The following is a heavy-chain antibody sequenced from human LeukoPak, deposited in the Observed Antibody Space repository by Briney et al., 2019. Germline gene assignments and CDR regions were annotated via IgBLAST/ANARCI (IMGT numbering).Heavy chain of an antibody. D-gene: IGHD2-2*01. Sequence: GGSLRLSCAASGFTCSSYGMHWVRQAPGKGLEWVAFIRYDGSNKYYADSVKGRFTISRDNSKNTLYLQMNSLRAEDTAVYYCAKDRGKAMVVPAAGFDYWGQGTLVTVSS. J-gene: IGHJ4*02. CDR2: IRYDGSNK. CDR3: AKDRGKAMVVPAAGFDY. CDR1: GFTCSSYG. V-gene: IGHV3-30*02.